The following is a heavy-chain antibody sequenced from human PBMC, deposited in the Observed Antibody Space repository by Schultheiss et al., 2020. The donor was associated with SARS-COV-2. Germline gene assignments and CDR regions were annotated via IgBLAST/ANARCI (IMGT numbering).Heavy chain of an antibody. Sequence: GGSLRLSCAASGFTFSSYGMHWVRQAPGQGLEWVSAMSLSGGSTYYADSVKGRFTISRDNAKNTLYLQMNSLTAEDTAVYYCTKRNWLDFWGQGTLVTVSS. CDR2: MSLSGGST. CDR3: TKRNWLDF. D-gene: IGHD1-1*01. V-gene: IGHV3-23*01. CDR1: GFTFSSYG. J-gene: IGHJ4*02.